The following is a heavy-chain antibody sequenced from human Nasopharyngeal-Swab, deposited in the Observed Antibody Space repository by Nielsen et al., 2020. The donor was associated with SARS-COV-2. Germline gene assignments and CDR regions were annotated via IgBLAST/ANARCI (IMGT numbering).Heavy chain of an antibody. V-gene: IGHV3-7*01. J-gene: IGHJ2*01. CDR1: GFTFSSYW. CDR2: IKQDGSEK. D-gene: IGHD2-15*01. CDR3: ARGARGLLLWYFDL. Sequence: GESLKISCAASGFTFSSYWMSWVRQAPGKGLEWVANIKQDGSEKYYVDSVKGRFTISRDNAKNSLYLQMNSLRAEDTAVYYCARGARGLLLWYFDLWGRGTLVTVSS.